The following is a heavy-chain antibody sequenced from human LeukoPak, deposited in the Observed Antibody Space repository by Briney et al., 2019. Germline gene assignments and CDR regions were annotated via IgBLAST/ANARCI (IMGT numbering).Heavy chain of an antibody. D-gene: IGHD6-19*01. V-gene: IGHV1-2*02. CDR3: VRVSTGWYFDY. J-gene: IGHJ4*02. CDR1: GYTFTDFTDYY. Sequence: ASVKVSCRASGYTFTDFTDYYIPWVRQAPGQGLAWMGWINPNSGGTYYAHKFQGRVTMIRDTSITTAYMELNRLTSDDAVVYFCVRVSTGWYFDYWGQGTLVSVSS. CDR2: INPNSGGT.